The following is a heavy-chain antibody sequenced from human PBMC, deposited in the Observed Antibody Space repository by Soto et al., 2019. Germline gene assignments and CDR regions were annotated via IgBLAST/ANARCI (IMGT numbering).Heavy chain of an antibody. CDR1: GGSISSGDYY. CDR2: IYYSGST. J-gene: IGHJ5*02. Sequence: NPSETLSLTCTVSGGSISSGDYYWSWIRQPPGKGLEWIGYIYYSGSTYYNPSLKSRVTISVDTSKNQFSLKLSSVTAADTAVYYCARGSSSWSGFDPWGQGTLVTVSS. CDR3: ARGSSSWSGFDP. V-gene: IGHV4-30-4*01. D-gene: IGHD6-13*01.